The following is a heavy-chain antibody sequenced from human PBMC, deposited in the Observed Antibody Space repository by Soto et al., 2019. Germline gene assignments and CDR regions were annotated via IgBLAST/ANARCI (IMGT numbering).Heavy chain of an antibody. CDR1: GFTFSSHA. Sequence: GGSLRLSCAASGFTFSSHAMTWVRQAPGKGLEWVSAISGSGDSTYYADSVKGRFTISRDNSKNTMFLQINSLRAEDTAVYYCAQGRGLVSPHYWGQGTLVLVSS. V-gene: IGHV3-23*01. J-gene: IGHJ4*02. CDR3: AQGRGLVSPHY. D-gene: IGHD3-9*01. CDR2: ISGSGDST.